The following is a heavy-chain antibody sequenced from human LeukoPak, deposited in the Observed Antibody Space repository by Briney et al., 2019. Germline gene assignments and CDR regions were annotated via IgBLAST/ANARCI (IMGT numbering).Heavy chain of an antibody. CDR1: GGTFSSYA. CDR2: IIPIFGTA. J-gene: IGHJ4*02. CDR3: ATYYGSGSYFVY. Sequence: GASVKVSCKASGGTFSSYAISWVRQAPGQGLEWMGGIIPIFGTANYAQKFQGRVTITADESTSTAYMELSSLRSEDTAVYYCATYYGSGSYFVYWGQGTLVTVSS. V-gene: IGHV1-69*01. D-gene: IGHD3-10*01.